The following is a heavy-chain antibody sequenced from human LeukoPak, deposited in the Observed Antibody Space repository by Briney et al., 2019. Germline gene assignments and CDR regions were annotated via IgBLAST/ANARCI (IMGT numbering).Heavy chain of an antibody. J-gene: IGHJ4*02. V-gene: IGHV1-69*04. CDR1: GGTFSSYA. Sequence: VASVKVSCKASGGTFSSYAISWVRQAPGQGLEWMGRIIPILGIANYAQKFQGRVTITADKSTSTAYMELSSLRSEDTAVYYCARSGDIVVVPAAVGREPYFDNWGQGPLVTVS. CDR2: IIPILGIA. CDR3: ARSGDIVVVPAAVGREPYFDN. D-gene: IGHD2-2*01.